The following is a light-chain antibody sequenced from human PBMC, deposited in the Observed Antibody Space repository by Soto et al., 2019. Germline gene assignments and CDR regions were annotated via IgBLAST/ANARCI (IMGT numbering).Light chain of an antibody. Sequence: IVLTPSPGTLSLSPAERATLSLRASQSVSSSYLAWYQQKPGQAPRLLIYGASNRASGISDRFSGSGSGTDFTLTISRVEPEDFALYYCQQYGSSGTFGQGTKVDNK. CDR2: GAS. V-gene: IGKV3-20*01. CDR3: QQYGSSGT. J-gene: IGKJ1*01. CDR1: QSVSSSY.